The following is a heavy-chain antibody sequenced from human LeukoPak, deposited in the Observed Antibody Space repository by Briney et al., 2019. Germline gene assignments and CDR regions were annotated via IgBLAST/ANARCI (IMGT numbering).Heavy chain of an antibody. CDR3: AREGGSYYHWFDP. Sequence: PSETLSLTCSVSGGSITSDHWSWIRQPPGKGLEWIGNIFYSGSTNYNPSLKSRVTISLDTSKNQFSLKLTSVSAADTAVYYCAREGGSYYHWFDPWGQGTLVTVSS. D-gene: IGHD1-26*01. CDR2: IFYSGST. J-gene: IGHJ5*02. V-gene: IGHV4-59*01. CDR1: GGSITSDH.